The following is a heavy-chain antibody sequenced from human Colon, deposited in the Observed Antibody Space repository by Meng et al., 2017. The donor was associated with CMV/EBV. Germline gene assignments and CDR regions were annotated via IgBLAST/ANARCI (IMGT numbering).Heavy chain of an antibody. CDR1: GFTLSSYG. V-gene: IGHV3-21*01. Sequence: GGSLRLSCTASGFTLSSYGMHWVRQAPGKGLEWVSAISYSGTYIYDADSVKGRFTISRDNAKNSLYLQMTSLRADDTAVYYCARDPDHDRYGSGRCLDYWGQGTLVTVSS. D-gene: IGHD3-10*01. CDR2: ISYSGTYI. J-gene: IGHJ4*02. CDR3: ARDPDHDRYGSGRCLDY.